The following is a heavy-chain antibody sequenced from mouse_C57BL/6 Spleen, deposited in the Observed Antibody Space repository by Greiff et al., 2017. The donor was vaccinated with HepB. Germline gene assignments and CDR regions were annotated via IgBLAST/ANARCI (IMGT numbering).Heavy chain of an antibody. D-gene: IGHD3-2*02. Sequence: EVQLQESGGGLVQPGGSMKLSCAASGFTFSDAWMDWVRQSPEKGLEWVAEIRNKANNHATYYAESVKGRFTISRDDSKSSVYLQMNSLRAEDTGIYYCTRTAQATHYAMDYWGQGTSVTVSS. CDR2: IRNKANNHAT. V-gene: IGHV6-6*01. J-gene: IGHJ4*01. CDR3: TRTAQATHYAMDY. CDR1: GFTFSDAW.